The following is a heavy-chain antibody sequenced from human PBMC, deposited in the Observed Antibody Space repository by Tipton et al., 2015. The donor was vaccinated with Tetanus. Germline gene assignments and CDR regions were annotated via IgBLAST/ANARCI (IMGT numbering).Heavy chain of an antibody. J-gene: IGHJ6*02. D-gene: IGHD5/OR15-5a*01. CDR2: IFHSGAT. V-gene: IGHV4-4*02. CDR3: RVFYHYGLDV. CDR1: GDSIISSSW. Sequence: GLVKPSGTPSLTCNVSGDSIISSSWWSWVRQSPGTGLEWVGEIFHSGATNYNPSLRSRVTISVDPSKNQFSLNLRSVTAADTAVYYCRVFYHYGLDVWGQGTTVTVSS.